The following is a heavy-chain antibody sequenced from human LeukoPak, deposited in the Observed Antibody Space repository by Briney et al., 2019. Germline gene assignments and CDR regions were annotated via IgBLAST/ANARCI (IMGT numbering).Heavy chain of an antibody. D-gene: IGHD6-13*01. J-gene: IGHJ6*03. CDR1: GGTFSSYA. V-gene: IGHV1-69*05. CDR2: IIPIFGTA. CDR3: ARGRLSVIAAAAYSYYYMDV. Sequence: SVKVSCKASGGTFSSYAISWVRQAPGQGLEWMGGIIPIFGTANYAQKFQGRVTITTDESTSTAYMELSSLRSEDTAVYYCARGRLSVIAAAAYSYYYMDVWGKGTTVTVSS.